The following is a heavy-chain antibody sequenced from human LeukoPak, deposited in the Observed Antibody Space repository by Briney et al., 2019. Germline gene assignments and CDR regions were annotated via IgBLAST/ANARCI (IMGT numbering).Heavy chain of an antibody. Sequence: PGGSLRLSCAASGFTFSSYGMHWVRQAPGKRLEWVAVISYDGSNKYYADSVKGRFTISRDNSKNTLYLQMNSLRAEDTAVYYCAKDCHQLPYYGMDVWGQGTTVTVSS. J-gene: IGHJ6*02. D-gene: IGHD2-2*01. CDR3: AKDCHQLPYYGMDV. CDR1: GFTFSSYG. CDR2: ISYDGSNK. V-gene: IGHV3-30*18.